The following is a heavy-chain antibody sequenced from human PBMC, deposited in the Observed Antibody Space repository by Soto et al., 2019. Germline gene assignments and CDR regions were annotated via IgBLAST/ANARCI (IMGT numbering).Heavy chain of an antibody. J-gene: IGHJ4*02. Sequence: PSETLSLTCAVYGGSFSGYYWSWIRQPPGKGLEWIGEINHSGSTNYNPSLKSRFTISVDTSKNQFSLKLSSVTAADTAVYYCARRSSSWYFGLGYWGQGTLVTVSS. V-gene: IGHV4-34*01. D-gene: IGHD6-13*01. CDR2: INHSGST. CDR1: GGSFSGYY. CDR3: ARRSSSWYFGLGY.